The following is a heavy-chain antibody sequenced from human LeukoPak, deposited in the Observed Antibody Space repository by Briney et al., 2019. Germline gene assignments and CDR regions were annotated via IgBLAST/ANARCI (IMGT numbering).Heavy chain of an antibody. J-gene: IGHJ4*02. CDR2: IYTSGST. D-gene: IGHD6-19*01. V-gene: IGHV4-4*07. CDR3: ARETGMAVAGIPRYFDY. CDR1: GGSISSYY. Sequence: SETLSLTCTVSGGSISSYYWSWIRQPAGKGLEWIGRIYTSGSTNYNPSLKSRVTMSVDTSKNQFSLKLSSVTAADTAVYYCARETGMAVAGIPRYFDYWGQGTLVTVSS.